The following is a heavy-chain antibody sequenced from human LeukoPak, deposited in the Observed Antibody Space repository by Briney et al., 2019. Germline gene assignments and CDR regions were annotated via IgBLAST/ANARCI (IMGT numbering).Heavy chain of an antibody. V-gene: IGHV4-4*09. Sequence: SETLSLTCTVSGVSINSHYLNWIRQPPGKGLEWIGYIFGSGGTNYYPYLKSRVTMSVDTSKSQFSLRLSSMTAADTAVYYCVVSPNQDSFDYWGQGPLVTVSS. CDR3: VVSPNQDSFDY. J-gene: IGHJ4*02. CDR2: IFGSGGT. CDR1: GVSINSHY.